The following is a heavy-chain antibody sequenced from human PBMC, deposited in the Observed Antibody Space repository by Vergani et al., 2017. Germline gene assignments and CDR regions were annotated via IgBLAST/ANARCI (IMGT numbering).Heavy chain of an antibody. J-gene: IGHJ5*02. CDR2: IYPGDSDT. CDR3: ARSVIAAAGIRWFDP. D-gene: IGHD6-13*01. V-gene: IGHV5-51*01. Sequence: EVQLVQSGAEVKKPGESLKISCKGSGYSFTSYWIGCVRQMPGKGLEWMGSIYPGDSDTRYSQSFQGQVTISADKSISTAYLQWSSLKASDTAMYYCARSVIAAAGIRWFDPWGQGTLVTVSS. CDR1: GYSFTSYW.